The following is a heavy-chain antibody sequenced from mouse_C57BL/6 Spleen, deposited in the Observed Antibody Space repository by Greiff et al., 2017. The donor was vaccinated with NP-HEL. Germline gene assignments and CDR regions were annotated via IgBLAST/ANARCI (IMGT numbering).Heavy chain of an antibody. J-gene: IGHJ1*03. CDR1: GYTFTDYN. CDR2: INPNNGGT. D-gene: IGHD1-1*01. V-gene: IGHV1-22*01. CDR3: ARLSSSYWYFDV. Sequence: EVQLQQSGPELVKPGASVKMSCKASGYTFTDYNMHWVKQSHGKSLEWIGYINPNNGGTSYNQKFKGKATLTVNKSSSIAYMELRSLTSEDSAVYYCARLSSSYWYFDVWGTGTTVTVSS.